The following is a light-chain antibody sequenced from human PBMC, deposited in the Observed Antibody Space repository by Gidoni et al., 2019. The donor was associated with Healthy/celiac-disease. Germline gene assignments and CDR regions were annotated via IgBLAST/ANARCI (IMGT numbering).Light chain of an antibody. CDR2: GAA. J-gene: IGKJ5*01. CDR1: QSVSSIY. V-gene: IGKV3-20*01. CDR3: QQYGSSPPIT. Sequence: EIVLTQSPGTLSLSPGERATLSCRASQSVSSIYVAWYQQKPGQAPRPLIYGAASWATGIPDRFSGSGSGTDFTFTISRLEPEDFAVYYCQQYGSSPPITFGQGTRLEIK.